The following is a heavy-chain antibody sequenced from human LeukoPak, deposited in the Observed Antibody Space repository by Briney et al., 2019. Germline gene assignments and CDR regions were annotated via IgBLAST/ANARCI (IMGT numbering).Heavy chain of an antibody. D-gene: IGHD6-6*01. V-gene: IGHV3-30*01. CDR2: ISYDGSNK. CDR1: GFALSSYA. CDR3: ARDSSSSGYFDY. Sequence: RGSLRLSCAASGFALSSYAMHWVSQAPGKGIEWVAVISYDGSNKYYADSVKGRFTSSRDNSKNTLYLQMNSLRAEDTAVYYGARDSSSSGYFDYWGQGTLVTVSS. J-gene: IGHJ4*02.